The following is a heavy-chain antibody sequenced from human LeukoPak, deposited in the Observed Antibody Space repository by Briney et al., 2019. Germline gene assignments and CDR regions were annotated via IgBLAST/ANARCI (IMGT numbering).Heavy chain of an antibody. CDR3: ARDQNYWYYYGMDV. D-gene: IGHD1-7*01. CDR1: GGTFSSYA. J-gene: IGHJ6*02. Sequence: SVKVSCKASGGTFSSYAISWVRQAPGQGLEWMGRIIPILGIVNYAQKFQGRVTITADKSTSTAYMELSSLRSEDTAVYYCARDQNYWYYYGMDVWGQGTTVTVSS. CDR2: IIPILGIV. V-gene: IGHV1-69*04.